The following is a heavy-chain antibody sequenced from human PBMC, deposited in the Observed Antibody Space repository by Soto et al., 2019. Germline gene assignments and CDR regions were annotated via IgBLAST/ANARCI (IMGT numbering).Heavy chain of an antibody. Sequence: PSETLSLTCTVSGGSISSSSYYWGWIRQPPGKGLEWIGSIYYSGSTYYNPSLKSRVTISVDTSKNQFSLKLSSVTAADTAVYYCARAGYYGSGSYYLTAPKQIPYGMDVWGQGTTVTVSS. CDR2: IYYSGST. CDR3: ARAGYYGSGSYYLTAPKQIPYGMDV. V-gene: IGHV4-39*07. CDR1: GGSISSSSYY. D-gene: IGHD3-10*01. J-gene: IGHJ6*02.